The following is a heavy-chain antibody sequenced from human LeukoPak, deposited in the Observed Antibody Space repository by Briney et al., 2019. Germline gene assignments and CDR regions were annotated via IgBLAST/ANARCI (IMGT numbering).Heavy chain of an antibody. CDR3: ARHEIGVIITQVYWYFDL. V-gene: IGHV4-30-4*01. J-gene: IGHJ2*01. CDR2: IYYSGST. CDR1: GGSISSGDYY. D-gene: IGHD3-22*01. Sequence: PSQTLSLTCTVSGGSISSGDYYWSWIRQPPGKGLEWIGYIYYSGSTYYNPSLKSRVTISVDTSKNQFSLKLSSVTAADTAVYYCARHEIGVIITQVYWYFDLWGRGSLVTVSP.